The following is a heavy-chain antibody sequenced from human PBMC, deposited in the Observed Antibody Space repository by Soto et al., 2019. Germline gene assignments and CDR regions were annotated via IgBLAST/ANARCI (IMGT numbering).Heavy chain of an antibody. V-gene: IGHV3-48*02. Sequence: EVQLVESGGGLVQPGGSLRLSCTASGFTFSTYSTNWVRQAPGKGLEWVSYISGSGTTISYADSVKGRFTISSDNSKNSLYLQMNNLRDEDTAVYYCARDHLWAFDYWGQGTLVTVSS. CDR3: ARDHLWAFDY. CDR2: ISGSGTTI. J-gene: IGHJ4*02. D-gene: IGHD3-16*01. CDR1: GFTFSTYS.